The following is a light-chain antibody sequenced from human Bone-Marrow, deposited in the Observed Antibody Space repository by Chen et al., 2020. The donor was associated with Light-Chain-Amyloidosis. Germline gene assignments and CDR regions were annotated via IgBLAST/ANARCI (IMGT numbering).Light chain of an antibody. V-gene: IGKV2-30*01. CDR1: QGLVNRDVNTY. Sequence: DVVMTQSPLSLLVTLGQAASIDCRYTQGLVNRDVNTYLIWFQQRPGQSPRRLIYEVSKRDAGVPDRISGSGSGTDFTLKISRVEAEDVGLYYCMQGTHWPPYTFGQGTKLEIK. J-gene: IGKJ2*01. CDR3: MQGTHWPPYT. CDR2: EVS.